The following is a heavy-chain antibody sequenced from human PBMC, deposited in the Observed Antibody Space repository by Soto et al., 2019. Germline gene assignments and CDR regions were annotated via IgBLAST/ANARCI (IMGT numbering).Heavy chain of an antibody. CDR1: GGTFSSYA. D-gene: IGHD2-2*01. Sequence: QVQLVQSGAEVKKPGSSVKVSCKASGGTFSSYAISWVRQAPGQGLEWMGGIIPIFGTANYAQKFQGGVTITADEATSTAYMELSSLGSEDPAVYYCARPVPAAGYYYGMDVWGQGTTVTVSS. V-gene: IGHV1-69*12. CDR2: IIPIFGTA. J-gene: IGHJ6*02. CDR3: ARPVPAAGYYYGMDV.